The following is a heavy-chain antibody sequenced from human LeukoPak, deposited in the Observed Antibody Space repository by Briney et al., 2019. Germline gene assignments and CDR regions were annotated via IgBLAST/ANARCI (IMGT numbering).Heavy chain of an antibody. Sequence: QPGGSLRLSCAASGFTFSNSWMHWVRQAPGKGLLWVSRINTDGTNTGYADSVKGRFTISRDNAKNTLYLQMNGLRAEDTAMYYCARDFEKADIVVVPALEYWGQGTLVTVSS. J-gene: IGHJ4*02. V-gene: IGHV3-74*01. CDR1: GFTFSNSW. CDR2: INTDGTNT. D-gene: IGHD2-2*01. CDR3: ARDFEKADIVVVPALEY.